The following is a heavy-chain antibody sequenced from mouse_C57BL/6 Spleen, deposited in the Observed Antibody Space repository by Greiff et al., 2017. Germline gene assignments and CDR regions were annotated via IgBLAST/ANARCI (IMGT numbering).Heavy chain of an antibody. J-gene: IGHJ2*01. CDR2: IYPSDSET. CDR1: GYTFTSYW. CDR3: SGSYSNFDY. V-gene: IGHV1-61*01. Sequence: QVQLQQPGAELVRPGSSVKLSCKASGYTFTSYWMDWVKQRPGQGLEWIGNIYPSDSETHYNQKFKDTDTLTVDNSSSTAYMQLSSLTSEDSAFYYCSGSYSNFDYWGQGTTLTVSS. D-gene: IGHD2-12*01.